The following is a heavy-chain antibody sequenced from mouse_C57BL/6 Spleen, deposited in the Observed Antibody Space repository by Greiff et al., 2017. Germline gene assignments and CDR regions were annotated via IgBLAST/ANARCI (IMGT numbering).Heavy chain of an antibody. Sequence: EVMLVESGGGLVQPGGSMKLSCAASGFTFSDDWMDWVRQSPEKGLEWVAEIRNKANNHATYYAESVKGRFTISRDDSKRSVYLQMNSLRAEDTGIYYCTHPFAYWGQGTLVTVSA. J-gene: IGHJ3*01. V-gene: IGHV6-6*01. CDR2: IRNKANNHAT. CDR3: THPFAY. CDR1: GFTFSDDW.